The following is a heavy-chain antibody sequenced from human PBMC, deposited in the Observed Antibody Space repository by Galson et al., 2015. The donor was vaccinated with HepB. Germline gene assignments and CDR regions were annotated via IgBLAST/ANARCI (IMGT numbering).Heavy chain of an antibody. J-gene: IGHJ4*02. CDR3: ARDVLLWGPRGFDV. CDR1: GFTFSTYW. D-gene: IGHD3-10*01. Sequence: SLRLSCAASGFTFSTYWMHWVRQAPGKGLEWVSRINSDGSRTNYADSVKGRFTISRDNSKNTLYLQINSLRAEDTAVYYCARDVLLWGPRGFDVWGQGTLVTVSS. CDR2: INSDGSRT. V-gene: IGHV3-74*01.